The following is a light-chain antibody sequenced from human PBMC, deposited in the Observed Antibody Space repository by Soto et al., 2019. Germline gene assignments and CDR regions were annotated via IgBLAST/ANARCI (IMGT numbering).Light chain of an antibody. CDR3: ETWESNARV. CDR1: SGHSSYI. V-gene: IGLV4-60*02. Sequence: QSVLTQSSSASASLGSSVKVTCTLSSGHSSYIIAWHQQQPGKAPRYLMKLEGSGSYNKGSGVPDRFSGSSSGADRYLTISNLQFEDEADYYCETWESNARVFGGGTTLTVL. J-gene: IGLJ3*02. CDR2: LEGSGSY.